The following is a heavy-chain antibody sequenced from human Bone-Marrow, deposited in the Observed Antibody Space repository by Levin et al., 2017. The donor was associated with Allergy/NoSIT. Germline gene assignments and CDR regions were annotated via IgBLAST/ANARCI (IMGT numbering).Heavy chain of an antibody. V-gene: IGHV3-49*04. Sequence: GGSLRLSCTASGFTFGDYAMSWVRQAPGKGLEWVGFIRSKAYGGTTEYAASVKGRFTISRDDSKSIAYLQMNSLKTEDTAVYYCTIMVQIDYWGQGTLVTVSS. D-gene: IGHD2-8*01. CDR1: GFTFGDYA. J-gene: IGHJ4*02. CDR2: IRSKAYGGTT. CDR3: TIMVQIDY.